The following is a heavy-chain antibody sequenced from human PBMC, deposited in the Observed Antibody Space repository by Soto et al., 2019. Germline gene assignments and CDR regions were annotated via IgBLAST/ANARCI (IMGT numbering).Heavy chain of an antibody. J-gene: IGHJ6*03. CDR2: INWNGGST. D-gene: IGHD2-2*01. Sequence: GGSLRLSCAASGFTFADYGMSWVRRAPEKWLEWVSGINWNGGSTSYADSVKGRFTISRDNAKNSLYLQMNSLRAEDTALYHCLRSAYPYYYYYYMDGWGKGNTVTASS. V-gene: IGHV3-20*01. CDR3: LRSAYPYYYYYYMDG. CDR1: GFTFADYG.